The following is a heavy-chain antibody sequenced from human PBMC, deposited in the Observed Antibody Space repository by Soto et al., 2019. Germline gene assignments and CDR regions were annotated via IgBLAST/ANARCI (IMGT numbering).Heavy chain of an antibody. CDR1: GGSISSSSYY. J-gene: IGHJ3*02. CDR3: ARHSEITMVRGVTADAFDI. V-gene: IGHV4-39*01. Sequence: SETLSLTCTVSGGSISSSSYYWGWIRQPPGKGLEWIGSIYYSGSTYYNPSLKSRVTISVDTSKNQFSLKLSSVTAADTAVYYCARHSEITMVRGVTADAFDIWGQGTMVTVSS. D-gene: IGHD3-10*01. CDR2: IYYSGST.